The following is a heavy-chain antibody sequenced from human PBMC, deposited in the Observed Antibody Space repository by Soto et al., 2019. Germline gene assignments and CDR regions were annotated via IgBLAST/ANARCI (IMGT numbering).Heavy chain of an antibody. Sequence: SETLSLTCTVSGGSMSSDSLTWIRQPPGKGLEWIGFKYYSGRSTYNPSLKNRATISVDTSKNQFSLALNSVTAADTATYYCARGGISHWAYFYYMDVWDRGTTVTVSS. V-gene: IGHV4-59*12. CDR2: KYYSGRS. CDR3: ARGGISHWAYFYYMDV. J-gene: IGHJ6*03. CDR1: GGSMSSDS. D-gene: IGHD2-21*01.